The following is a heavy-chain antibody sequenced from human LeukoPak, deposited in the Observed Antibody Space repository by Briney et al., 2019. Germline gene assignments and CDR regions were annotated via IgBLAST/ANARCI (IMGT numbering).Heavy chain of an antibody. CDR3: ALRGSSYYDFWSGYNRFDP. CDR2: IIPIFGTA. J-gene: IGHJ5*02. CDR1: AGTFSSYA. V-gene: IGHV1-69*05. Sequence: GASMKVSCKPSAGTFSSYAISWVRQAPGQGLEWMGGIIPIFGTANYAQKFQGRVTITTDESTSTAYMELSSLRSEDTAVYYCALRGSSYYDFWSGYNRFDPWGQGTLVTVSS. D-gene: IGHD3-3*01.